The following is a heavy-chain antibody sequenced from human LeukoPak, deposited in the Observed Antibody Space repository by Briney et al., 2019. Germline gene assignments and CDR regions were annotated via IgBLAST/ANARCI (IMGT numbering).Heavy chain of an antibody. D-gene: IGHD2-21*02. Sequence: SETLSLTCTVSGGSLNSYYWSWIRQPPGKGLEWIGFITHSGGTDFDSSLGGRVTISVDTSKNQFSLRLTSMTAADTAVYYCARVGSSTTAYYYYYMDVWGKGTTVTVSS. J-gene: IGHJ6*03. CDR1: GGSLNSYY. CDR3: ARVGSSTTAYYYYYMDV. V-gene: IGHV4-59*01. CDR2: ITHSGGT.